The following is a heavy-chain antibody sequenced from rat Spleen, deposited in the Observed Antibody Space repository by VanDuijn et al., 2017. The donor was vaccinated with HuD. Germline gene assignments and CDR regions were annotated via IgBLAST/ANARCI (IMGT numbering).Heavy chain of an antibody. V-gene: IGHV2S30*01. CDR3: TREGMGITPLYFDY. CDR2: MKYDGDT. D-gene: IGHD1-9*01. CDR1: GFSLTNYS. J-gene: IGHJ2*01. Sequence: QVQLKESGPGLVQPSQTLSLTCTVSGFSLTNYSIHWVRQPPGKGLEWMGRMKYDGDTYYNSALKSRLSISRDASKSQVFLKLNILQTEDTAIYDCTREGMGITPLYFDYWGQGVMVTVSS.